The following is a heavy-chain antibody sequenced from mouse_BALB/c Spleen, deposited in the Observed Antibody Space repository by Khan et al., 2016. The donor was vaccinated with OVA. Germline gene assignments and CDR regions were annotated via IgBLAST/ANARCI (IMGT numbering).Heavy chain of an antibody. CDR2: ISTYYGDA. Sequence: QVQLQLSGAELVRPGVSVKISCKGSGYTFTDFTMHWVKQSHAQSLEWIGVISTYYGDANYNQKFKGKATMTVDKSSSTAYMELARLTSEDSAIXYCTRGGGGDRFAYWGQGTLVTVSA. CDR3: TRGGGGDRFAY. V-gene: IGHV1S137*01. CDR1: GYTFTDFT. J-gene: IGHJ3*01.